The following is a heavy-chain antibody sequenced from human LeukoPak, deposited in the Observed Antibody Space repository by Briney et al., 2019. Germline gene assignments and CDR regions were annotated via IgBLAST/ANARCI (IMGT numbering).Heavy chain of an antibody. CDR2: INTDGTVT. V-gene: IGHV3-74*01. D-gene: IGHD6-19*01. CDR3: ATKQWLAPPPDS. Sequence: GGSLRLSCAASGYTFSKYWMLWVRQAPGKGLESVSRINTDGTVTTYADSVKGRFTVSRDNADNTMFLQMNSVRDEDTAVYYCATKQWLAPPPDSWGQGTPVTVSS. J-gene: IGHJ4*02. CDR1: GYTFSKYW.